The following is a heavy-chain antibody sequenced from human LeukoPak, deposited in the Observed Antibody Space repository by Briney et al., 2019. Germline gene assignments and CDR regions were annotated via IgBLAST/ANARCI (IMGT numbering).Heavy chain of an antibody. CDR2: IRHDGSDK. V-gene: IGHV3-30*02. Sequence: PGGSLRLSCAASGFTFSSYAMHWVRQAPGKGLEWVTFIRHDGSDKYYIDSVKGRFTISRDMSKNTLYLQMTSLRPEDTAVYYCVKDQPVAHYWGPGTLVTVSS. J-gene: IGHJ4*02. CDR3: VKDQPVAHY. CDR1: GFTFSSYA. D-gene: IGHD6-19*01.